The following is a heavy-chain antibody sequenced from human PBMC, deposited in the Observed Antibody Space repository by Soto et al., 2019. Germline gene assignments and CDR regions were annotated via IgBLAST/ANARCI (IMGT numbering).Heavy chain of an antibody. D-gene: IGHD4-17*01. CDR2: IGSGGDGI. Sequence: EVQLLESGGGLVQPGGSLRLSCAASGFTFSSFAMKWVRQAPGKGLEWVSVIGSGGDGIHYADSVKGRFTISRDDSKNTVTLQRNGLRAEDTAVYYCATYGQHLMDSWGQGTLVTVSS. J-gene: IGHJ4*02. CDR1: GFTFSSFA. CDR3: ATYGQHLMDS. V-gene: IGHV3-23*01.